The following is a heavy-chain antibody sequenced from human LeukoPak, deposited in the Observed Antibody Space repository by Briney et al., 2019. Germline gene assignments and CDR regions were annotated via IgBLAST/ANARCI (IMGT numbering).Heavy chain of an antibody. Sequence: ASVTVSCTASGYTFTGYYMHWVRQAPGQGLEWMGWINPNSGGTNYAQKFQGRVTMTRDTSISTAYMELSRLGSDDTAVYYCARDVQGQRLKDYWGQGTLVTVSS. CDR2: INPNSGGT. J-gene: IGHJ4*02. CDR1: GYTFTGYY. V-gene: IGHV1-2*02. D-gene: IGHD6-25*01. CDR3: ARDVQGQRLKDY.